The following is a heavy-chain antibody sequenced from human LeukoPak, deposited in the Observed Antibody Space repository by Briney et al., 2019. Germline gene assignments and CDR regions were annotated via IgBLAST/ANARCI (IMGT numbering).Heavy chain of an antibody. CDR1: LGSISSGGFS. V-gene: IGHV4-30-2*01. CDR3: ARRWSYYDSRPLKKGEDAFDC. D-gene: IGHD3-22*01. CDR2: IYHSGSI. Sequence: PSQALSVTCAVSLGSISSGGFSSRWTRHPPGKGLEWIGYIYHSGSIYYNPSHQSRVPISVDRSKNQLPLKLSSVAAADTAVYYCARRWSYYDSRPLKKGEDAFDCWGQGTMVTVCS. J-gene: IGHJ3*01.